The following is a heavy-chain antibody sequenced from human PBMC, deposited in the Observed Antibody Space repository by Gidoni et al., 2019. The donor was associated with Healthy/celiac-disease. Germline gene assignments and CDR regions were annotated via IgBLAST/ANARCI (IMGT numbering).Heavy chain of an antibody. CDR1: GGSFSGYY. J-gene: IGHJ4*02. CDR2: INHSGST. CDR3: ARGLFEVLRFLEWLPAFDY. Sequence: QVQLQQWGAGLLKPSETLSLTCAVYGGSFSGYYWSWIRQPPGKGLEWIGEINHSGSTNYNPSLKSRVTISVDTSKNQFSLKLSSVTAADTAVYYCARGLFEVLRFLEWLPAFDYWGQGTLVTVSS. D-gene: IGHD3-3*01. V-gene: IGHV4-34*01.